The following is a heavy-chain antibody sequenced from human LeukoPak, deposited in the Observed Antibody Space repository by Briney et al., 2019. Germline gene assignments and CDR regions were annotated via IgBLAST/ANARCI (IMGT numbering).Heavy chain of an antibody. CDR3: ARAPSESGGYYPEYFRH. D-gene: IGHD3-22*01. CDR2: IKSDGNT. J-gene: IGHJ1*01. Sequence: GGSLRLSCAASGFTFSSYWMHWVRQAPGKGMVWVSLIKSDGNTNYADSVKGRFTISRDNAKNTVSLQMNSLRAEDTGVYYCARAPSESGGYYPEYFRHWGQGTLVTVSS. V-gene: IGHV3-74*01. CDR1: GFTFSSYW.